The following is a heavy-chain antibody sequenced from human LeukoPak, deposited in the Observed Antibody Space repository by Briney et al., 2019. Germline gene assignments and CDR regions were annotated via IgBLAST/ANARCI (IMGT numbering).Heavy chain of an antibody. J-gene: IGHJ3*02. CDR2: ISSSSSTI. V-gene: IGHV3-48*01. CDR3: ARDRGSGWCRGIIDI. CDR1: GFTFSSYS. Sequence: GGSLRLSCAASGFTFSSYSMNWVRQAPGKGLEWVSYISSSSSTIYYADSVKGRFTISRDNAKNSLYLQMNSLRAEDTAVYYCARDRGSGWCRGIIDIWGQGTMVTVSS. D-gene: IGHD6-19*01.